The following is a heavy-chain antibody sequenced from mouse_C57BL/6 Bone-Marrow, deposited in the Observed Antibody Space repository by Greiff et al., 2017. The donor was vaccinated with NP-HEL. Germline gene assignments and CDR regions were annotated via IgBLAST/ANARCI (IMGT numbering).Heavy chain of an antibody. CDR1: GYTFTSYW. D-gene: IGHD1-1*01. Sequence: QAQLQQPGAELVRPGTSVKLSCKASGYTFTSYWMHWVKQRPGQGLEWIGVIDPSDSYTNYNQKFKGKATLTVDTSSSTAYMQLSSLTSEDSAVYYCARYHYGSSYGYFDVWGTGTTVTVSS. J-gene: IGHJ1*03. CDR3: ARYHYGSSYGYFDV. V-gene: IGHV1-59*01. CDR2: IDPSDSYT.